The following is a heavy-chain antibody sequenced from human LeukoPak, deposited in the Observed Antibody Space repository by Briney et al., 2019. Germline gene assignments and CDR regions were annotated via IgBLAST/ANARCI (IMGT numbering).Heavy chain of an antibody. J-gene: IGHJ4*02. CDR2: MYYRGNT. D-gene: IGHD1-7*01. CDR3: ARLYGNYQNYFDY. Sequence: SETLSLTCTVSGGSISSSSYYWGWIRQPPGKGLEWVGHMYYRGNTFYNPSLKSRVTISVDTSKNQFSLKLRSVTAADTAVYYCARLYGNYQNYFDYWGQGTLVTVSS. CDR1: GGSISSSSYY. V-gene: IGHV4-39*07.